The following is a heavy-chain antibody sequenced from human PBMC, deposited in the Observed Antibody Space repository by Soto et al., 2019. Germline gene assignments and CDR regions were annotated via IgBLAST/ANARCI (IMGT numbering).Heavy chain of an antibody. D-gene: IGHD3-22*01. Sequence: GGSLRLSCAASGFPFSSYAMSWVRQAPGKGLEWVSAISGSGSNTYYADSAKGRFFISRDASTDTLYLQLNGLRAEDTAVYYCAKAVSTCYEDRGGYYCLHGFDSWGQGALVTVSS. CDR3: AKAVSTCYEDRGGYYCLHGFDS. CDR2: ISGSGSNT. V-gene: IGHV3-23*01. J-gene: IGHJ4*02. CDR1: GFPFSSYA.